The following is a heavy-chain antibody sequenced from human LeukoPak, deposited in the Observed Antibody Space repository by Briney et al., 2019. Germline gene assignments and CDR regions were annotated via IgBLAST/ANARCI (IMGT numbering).Heavy chain of an antibody. CDR1: GFTFSSYS. J-gene: IGHJ4*02. D-gene: IGHD5-12*01. CDR2: ISSSSSYI. Sequence: GGSLRLSCAASGFTFSSYSMNWVRQAPGKGLEWVSSISSSSSYIYYADSVNGRFTISRDNAKNSLYLQMNSLRAEDTAVYYCARDRLRVGLRLDYWGQGTLVTVSS. CDR3: ARDRLRVGLRLDY. V-gene: IGHV3-21*01.